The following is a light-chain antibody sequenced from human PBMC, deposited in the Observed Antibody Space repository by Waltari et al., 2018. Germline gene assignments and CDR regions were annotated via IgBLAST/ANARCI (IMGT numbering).Light chain of an antibody. CDR3: CSYAGSSWV. CDR2: EGS. Sequence: QSALTQPASVSGSPGQSITISCTGTSSDVGSYNLVSWYQQHPGKAPKLMIYEGSKRPSGVSNGFSGSKSGNTASLTISGLQAEDEADYYCCSYAGSSWVFGGGTKLTVL. V-gene: IGLV2-23*01. J-gene: IGLJ3*02. CDR1: SSDVGSYNL.